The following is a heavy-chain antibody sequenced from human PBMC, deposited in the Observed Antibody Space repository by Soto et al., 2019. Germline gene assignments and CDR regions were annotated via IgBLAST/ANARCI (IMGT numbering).Heavy chain of an antibody. V-gene: IGHV3-23*01. Sequence: GGSLRLSCAASGFTFSSYAMSWVRQAPGKGLEWVSAISGSGGSTYYADSVKGRFTISRDNSKNMLYLQMNSLRAEDTAVYYCAKLPSGYSSGWYGMDVWGQGTTVTVSS. CDR3: AKLPSGYSSGWYGMDV. D-gene: IGHD6-19*01. J-gene: IGHJ6*02. CDR1: GFTFSSYA. CDR2: ISGSGGST.